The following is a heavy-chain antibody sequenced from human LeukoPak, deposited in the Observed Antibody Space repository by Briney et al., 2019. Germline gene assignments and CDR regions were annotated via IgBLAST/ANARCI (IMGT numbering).Heavy chain of an antibody. V-gene: IGHV4-34*01. CDR3: ARGRNYYENTGYYYYFDY. CDR1: GGFFSGYH. J-gene: IGHJ4*02. D-gene: IGHD3-22*01. Sequence: SETQSLPCAVSGGFFSGYHCSWPRKPPGKGLEWTGEINHSGYPTYNPSLKSRVTMSVDMSKYQFSLKLSSLTAADTAVYYCARGRNYYENTGYYYYFDYWGQGTLVTVSS. CDR2: INHSGYP.